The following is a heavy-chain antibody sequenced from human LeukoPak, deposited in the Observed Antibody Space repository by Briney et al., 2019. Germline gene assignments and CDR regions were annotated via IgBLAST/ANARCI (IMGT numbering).Heavy chain of an antibody. D-gene: IGHD3-10*01. V-gene: IGHV3-7*05. CDR2: VKEDGSEK. CDR1: AFTFSNYR. J-gene: IGHJ4*02. CDR3: ARTRPGDYLDY. Sequence: GGSLRLSCVASAFTFSNYRMSWVRQAPGKGLEWVASVKEDGSEKYYVGSMKGRFTISRDNAKNSLYLQMNSLRAEDTAVYYCARTRPGDYLDYWGQGTLVTVSS.